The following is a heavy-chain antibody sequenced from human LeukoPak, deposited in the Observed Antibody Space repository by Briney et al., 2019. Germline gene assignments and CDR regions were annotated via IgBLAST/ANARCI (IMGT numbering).Heavy chain of an antibody. V-gene: IGHV4-59*01. CDR3: ARVSSNDFWSGYGYYFDY. Sequence: SETLSLTCAVSGGPFSGYFWSWIRQPPGKGLEWIGYIYYSGSTNYNPSLKSRVTISVDTSKNQFSLKLSSVTAADTAVYYCARVSSNDFWSGYGYYFDYWGQGTLVTVSS. J-gene: IGHJ4*02. CDR1: GGPFSGYF. D-gene: IGHD3-3*01. CDR2: IYYSGST.